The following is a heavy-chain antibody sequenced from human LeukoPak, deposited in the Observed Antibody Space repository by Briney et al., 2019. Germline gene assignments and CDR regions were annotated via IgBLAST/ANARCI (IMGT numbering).Heavy chain of an antibody. V-gene: IGHV4-39*01. J-gene: IGHJ4*02. D-gene: IGHD3-10*01. CDR2: IYYSGST. CDR3: ARHFGSFDH. Sequence: PSETLSLTCTVSGGSISSSGYYWGWIRQPPGKGLEWIGSIYYSGSTYYNPSLKSRVTISVDTSKNQFSLKLSSVTAADMAVYYCARHFGSFDHWGQGTLVTVSS. CDR1: GGSISSSGYY.